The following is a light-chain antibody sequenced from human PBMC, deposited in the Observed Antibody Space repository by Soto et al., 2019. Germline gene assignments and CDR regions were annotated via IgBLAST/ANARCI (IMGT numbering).Light chain of an antibody. CDR1: QSMSDY. J-gene: IGKJ2*01. V-gene: IGKV1-39*01. Sequence: DIQMTQSPFSLSASVGDRVTITCRASQSMSDYLNWYQQKVGKAPKLLIYAASTLQRGVPSRFSGSGSGTDFTLTINSLQPEDFATYYCQPTYTTPQTFGQGTKLEIK. CDR3: QPTYTTPQT. CDR2: AAS.